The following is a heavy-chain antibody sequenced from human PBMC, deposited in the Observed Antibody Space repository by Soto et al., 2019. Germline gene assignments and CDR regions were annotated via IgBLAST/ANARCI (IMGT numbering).Heavy chain of an antibody. J-gene: IGHJ5*02. Sequence: SVKVSCKAPRDTFTSYYINWVGQAPGQGLEWMVVINPHGGSTAYAQKFKGRVTLTRDTSASTVYMEVSSLTSEDTAMYYCARSSGGNFGIIIAGTNWFAPRRQGTLVTVS. V-gene: IGHV1-46*01. CDR3: ARSSGGNFGIIIAGTNWFAP. CDR2: INPHGGST. D-gene: IGHD1-26*01. CDR1: RDTFTSYY.